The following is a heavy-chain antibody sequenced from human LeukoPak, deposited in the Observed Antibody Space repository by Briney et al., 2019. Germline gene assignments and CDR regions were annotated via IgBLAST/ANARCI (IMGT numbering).Heavy chain of an antibody. D-gene: IGHD3-10*01. V-gene: IGHV3-7*01. CDR3: AREVSLGPLWFGELLSRLYNWFDP. CDR2: IKQDGGEK. Sequence: PGGPLRLSCAASGFTFSSYWMSWVRQAPGKGLEWVANIKQDGGEKYYVDSVKGRFTISRDNAKNSLYLQMNSLRAEDTAVYYCAREVSLGPLWFGELLSRLYNWFDPWGQGTLVTVSS. CDR1: GFTFSSYW. J-gene: IGHJ5*02.